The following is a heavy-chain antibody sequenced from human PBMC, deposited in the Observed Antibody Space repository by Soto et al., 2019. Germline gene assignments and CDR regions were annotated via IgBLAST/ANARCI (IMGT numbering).Heavy chain of an antibody. CDR2: IYWDDDK. V-gene: IGHV2-5*02. D-gene: IGHD4-4*01. CDR3: PRHSDYPRRRLDY. CDR1: EFSVRTTGVS. J-gene: IGHJ4*02. Sequence: GSGPTLVSHTHTLTLTCTVSEFSVRTTGVSVGWIRQPPRKALQWLALIYWDDDKSYSPSMKSRLTITKDTSKNQVVLTVSNKDPAGKATYTCPRHSDYPRRRLDYWGQGPLVTVSS.